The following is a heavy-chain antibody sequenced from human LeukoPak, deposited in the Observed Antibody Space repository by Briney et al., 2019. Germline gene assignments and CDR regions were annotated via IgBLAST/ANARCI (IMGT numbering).Heavy chain of an antibody. D-gene: IGHD3-16*02. CDR1: GGSFSGYY. CDR2: INHSGST. J-gene: IGHJ4*02. V-gene: IGHV4-34*01. CDR3: ARRPEYYDYGWGSYRYLYYFDY. Sequence: SETLSLTCAVYGGSFSGYYWSWIRQPPGKGLEWIGEINHSGSTNYNPSLKSRVTISVDTSKNQFSLKLSSVTAADTAVYYCARRPEYYDYGWGSYRYLYYFDYWGQGILVTVSS.